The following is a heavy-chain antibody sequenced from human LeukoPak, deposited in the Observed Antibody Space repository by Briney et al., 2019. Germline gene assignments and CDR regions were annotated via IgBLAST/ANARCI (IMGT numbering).Heavy chain of an antibody. J-gene: IGHJ4*02. Sequence: GSLRPSCAASGFTFSSYEMNWVRQAPGKGLEWVSAISGSGGSTYYADSVKGRFTISRDNSKNTLYLQMNSLRAEDTAVYYCAKYGGYSYGEKTSGGLDYWGQGTLVTVSS. CDR2: ISGSGGST. CDR3: AKYGGYSYGEKTSGGLDY. D-gene: IGHD5-18*01. CDR1: GFTFSSYE. V-gene: IGHV3-23*01.